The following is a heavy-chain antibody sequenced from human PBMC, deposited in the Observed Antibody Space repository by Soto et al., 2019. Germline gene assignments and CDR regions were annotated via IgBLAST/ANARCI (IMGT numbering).Heavy chain of an antibody. CDR2: ISYRGST. J-gene: IGHJ5*02. Sequence: SETLSLTCTVSAGSITTPYWSWIRQPLGKALEWIGYISYRGSTNYNPSLKSRLTISIDTSKSQISLKLTSMTTADTAVYYCASSGIVGREVNTWFDPWGQGTLVTVSS. V-gene: IGHV4-59*11. CDR1: AGSITTPY. CDR3: ASSGIVGREVNTWFDP. D-gene: IGHD3-22*01.